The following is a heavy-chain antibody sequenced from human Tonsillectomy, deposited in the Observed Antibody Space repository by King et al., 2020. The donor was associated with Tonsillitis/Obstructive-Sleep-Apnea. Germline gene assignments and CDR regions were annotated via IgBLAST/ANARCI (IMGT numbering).Heavy chain of an antibody. CDR1: GYSFTSYW. CDR2: IYPGDSDT. D-gene: IGHD3-22*01. Sequence: QLVQSGAEVKKPGESLKISCKGSGYSFTSYWIGWVRQMPGKGLEWMGIIYPGDSDTRYSPSFQGQVTISADKFISTAYLQWSSLKASDTAKNYCASHEDTSGYYGAFDIWGQGTMVTVSS. J-gene: IGHJ3*02. CDR3: ASHEDTSGYYGAFDI. V-gene: IGHV5-51*01.